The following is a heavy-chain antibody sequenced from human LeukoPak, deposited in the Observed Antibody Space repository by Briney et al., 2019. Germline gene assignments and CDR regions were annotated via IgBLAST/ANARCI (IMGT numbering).Heavy chain of an antibody. CDR1: GFTFSSYS. CDR3: ARDFYDFWSGYSFGLDY. V-gene: IGHV3-21*01. Sequence: GGSLRLSCAASGFTFSSYSMHWVRQAPGKGLEWVSSISSSSSYIYYADSVKGRFTISRDNAKNSLYLQMNSLRAEDTAVYYCARDFYDFWSGYSFGLDYWGQGTLVTVSS. J-gene: IGHJ4*02. D-gene: IGHD3-3*01. CDR2: ISSSSSYI.